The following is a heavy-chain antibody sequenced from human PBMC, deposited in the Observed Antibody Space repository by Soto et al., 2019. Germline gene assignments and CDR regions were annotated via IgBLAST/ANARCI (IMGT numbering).Heavy chain of an antibody. V-gene: IGHV1-3*01. D-gene: IGHD3-3*01. CDR1: GYAFTSHT. CDR2: IIVSNGSP. J-gene: IGHJ4*02. Sequence: QVHLVQSGAEVKEPGASVRVSCKASGYAFTSHTIHWARQAPGQGLEWMGWIIVSNGSPRYAPQFQGRVTFGRDTSATTAYMELSSVTSEDTAVYYCAREPEDGVPGDYWGQGTPVVVSS. CDR3: AREPEDGVPGDY.